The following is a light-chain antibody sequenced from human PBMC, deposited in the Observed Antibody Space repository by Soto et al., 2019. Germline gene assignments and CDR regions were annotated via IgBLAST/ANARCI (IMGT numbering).Light chain of an antibody. Sequence: QSALTHPASVSGSPGQSITISCTGTSSDVGGYNYVSWYQQQSGKAPKLMIHEVSNRPSGVSNRFSGSKSGNTASLTISGLQAEDEAYYYCSSYTSSRAYVFGIGTKLTVL. J-gene: IGLJ1*01. CDR3: SSYTSSRAYV. CDR1: SSDVGGYNY. CDR2: EVS. V-gene: IGLV2-14*01.